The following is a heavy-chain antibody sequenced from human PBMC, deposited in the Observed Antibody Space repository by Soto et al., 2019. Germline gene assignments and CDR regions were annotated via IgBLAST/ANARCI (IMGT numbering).Heavy chain of an antibody. CDR2: ISYDGSNK. D-gene: IGHD3-22*01. V-gene: IGHV3-30-3*01. CDR3: ARVDMIVVVITQVGAFDI. CDR1: GFTFSSYA. J-gene: IGHJ3*02. Sequence: PGGSLRLSCAASGFTFSSYAMHWVRQAPGKGLEWVAVISYDGSNKYYADSVKGRFTISRDNSKNTLYLQMNSLRAEDTAVYYCARVDMIVVVITQVGAFDIWGQGTMVTVSS.